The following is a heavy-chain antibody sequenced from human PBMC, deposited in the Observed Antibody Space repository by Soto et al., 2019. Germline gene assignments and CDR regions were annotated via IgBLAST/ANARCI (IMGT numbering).Heavy chain of an antibody. CDR3: ASDYYGMDV. Sequence: GGSRRLSCAAFGFSFSSYAMSWVRQAPGKGLEWVSAISGSGGNTYADSVKGRFTISRDNSKNTLFLHLNSLRAEDTAVYYCASDYYGMDVWGQGTTVTVSS. J-gene: IGHJ6*02. CDR2: ISGSGGNT. CDR1: GFSFSSYA. V-gene: IGHV3-23*01.